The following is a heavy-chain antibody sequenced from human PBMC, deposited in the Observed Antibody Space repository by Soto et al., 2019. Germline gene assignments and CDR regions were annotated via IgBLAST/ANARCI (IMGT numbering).Heavy chain of an antibody. Sequence: GGSLRLSCAASGFTFSSYAMHWVRQAPGKGLEWVAVISYDGSNKYYADSVKGRFTISRDNSKNTLYLQMNSLRAEDTAVYYCAREHVSDFWSGYSAVYGMDVWGQGTTVTVSS. CDR1: GFTFSSYA. V-gene: IGHV3-30-3*01. CDR2: ISYDGSNK. D-gene: IGHD3-3*01. J-gene: IGHJ6*02. CDR3: AREHVSDFWSGYSAVYGMDV.